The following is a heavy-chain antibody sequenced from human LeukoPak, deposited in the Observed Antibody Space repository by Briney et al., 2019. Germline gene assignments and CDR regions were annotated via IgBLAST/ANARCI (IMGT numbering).Heavy chain of an antibody. CDR1: GYSFTGYY. CDR2: INPNSGGT. V-gene: IGHV1-2*02. Sequence: ASVKVSCKASGYSFTGYYMHWVRQAPGQGLERMGWINPNSGGTNYAQKFQGRVTMTRDTSISTAYMELSRLRSEDTAVYYCARDQSSVDAFDIWGQGTMVTVSS. J-gene: IGHJ3*02. CDR3: ARDQSSVDAFDI. D-gene: IGHD5/OR15-5a*01.